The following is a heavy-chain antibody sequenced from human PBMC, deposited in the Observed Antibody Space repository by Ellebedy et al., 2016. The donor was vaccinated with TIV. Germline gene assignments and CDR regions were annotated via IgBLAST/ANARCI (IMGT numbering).Heavy chain of an antibody. Sequence: GESLKISCAASGFTFSSYAMHWVRQAPGKGLEWVAVISYDVSNKYYADSVKGRFTISRDNSKNTLYLQMNSLRADDTAVYYCAREEDGAYYLARDDAFDIWGQGTMVTVSS. V-gene: IGHV3-30-3*01. CDR3: AREEDGAYYLARDDAFDI. CDR1: GFTFSSYA. J-gene: IGHJ3*02. CDR2: ISYDVSNK. D-gene: IGHD1-26*01.